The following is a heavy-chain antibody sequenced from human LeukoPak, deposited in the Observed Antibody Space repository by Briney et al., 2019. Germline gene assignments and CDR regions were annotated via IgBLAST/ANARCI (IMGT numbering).Heavy chain of an antibody. V-gene: IGHV4-34*01. CDR3: AKSPLYYDVLAGYYPAGYFDS. J-gene: IGHJ4*02. CDR2: INHRGST. Sequence: PSETLSLTCAVYGGSFSGYYWNWIRQPPGKGLEWIGEINHRGSTNYNPSLKSRVTISVDTSKNQFSLKLTSVTVADTAMYYCAKSPLYYDVLAGYYPAGYFDSWAREPCSPSPQ. D-gene: IGHD3-9*01. CDR1: GGSFSGYY.